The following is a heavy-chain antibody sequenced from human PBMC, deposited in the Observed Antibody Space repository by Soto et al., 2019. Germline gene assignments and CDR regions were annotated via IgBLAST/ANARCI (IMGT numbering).Heavy chain of an antibody. D-gene: IGHD4-17*01. J-gene: IGHJ4*02. CDR1: GGSICTRGSY. V-gene: IGHV4-39*02. Sequence: PSETLSLTCTVSGGSICTRGSYWGWIRQPPGKGLEWIGSIYYIGNTYYNPSLKSRVAISIDSSMNRFSLNLNSVTTADSSVYYCGAQDYVAKGYHFETWGQGTIVTVSS. CDR2: IYYIGNT. CDR3: GAQDYVAKGYHFET.